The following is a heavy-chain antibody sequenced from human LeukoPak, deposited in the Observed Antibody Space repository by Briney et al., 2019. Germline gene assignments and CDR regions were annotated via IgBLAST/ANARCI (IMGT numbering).Heavy chain of an antibody. CDR3: ARDLEGSSFDY. Sequence: SETLSLTCTVSGGSISSGSYYWSWIRQPAGKGLEWIGRIYTSGSTNYNPSLKSRVTISVDTSKNQFSLKLSSVTAADTAVYYCARDLEGSSFDYWGQGTLVTVSS. CDR1: GGSISSGSYY. D-gene: IGHD3-3*01. V-gene: IGHV4-61*02. J-gene: IGHJ4*02. CDR2: IYTSGST.